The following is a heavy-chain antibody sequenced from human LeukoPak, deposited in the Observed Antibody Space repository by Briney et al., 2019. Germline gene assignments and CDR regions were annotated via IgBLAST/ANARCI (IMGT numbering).Heavy chain of an antibody. CDR1: GFTFSSYE. D-gene: IGHD2-2*03. CDR3: TREGGYCSSTSCYRDVFDI. CDR2: IHSSGSAI. Sequence: GGSLRLSCAASGFTFSSYEMNWVRQAPGKGLEWVSYIHSSGSAIYYADSVKGRFTISRDNAQNSLYLQMNSLRAEDTAVYYCTREGGYCSSTSCYRDVFDIWGQGTMVTVSS. J-gene: IGHJ3*02. V-gene: IGHV3-48*03.